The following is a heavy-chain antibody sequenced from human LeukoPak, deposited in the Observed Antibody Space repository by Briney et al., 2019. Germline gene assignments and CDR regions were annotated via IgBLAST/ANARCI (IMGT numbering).Heavy chain of an antibody. D-gene: IGHD3-22*01. CDR1: GHTFTSYD. CDR2: MNPNSGNT. Sequence: ASVKVSCKASGHTFTSYDINWVRQATGQGLEWMGWMNPNSGNTGHAQKFQGRVTMTRDTSISTAYMELSSLRSEDTAVYYCARRSGSSGTTVSYWGQGTQVTVSS. J-gene: IGHJ4*02. V-gene: IGHV1-8*01. CDR3: ARRSGSSGTTVSY.